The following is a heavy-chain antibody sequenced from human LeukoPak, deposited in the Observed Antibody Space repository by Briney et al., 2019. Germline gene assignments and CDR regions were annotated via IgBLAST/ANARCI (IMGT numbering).Heavy chain of an antibody. CDR1: GFTFSIYS. D-gene: IGHD2-2*03. CDR2: ISSSSSHI. V-gene: IGHV3-21*01. Sequence: AGGSLRLSCAASGFTFSIYSMNWVRQAPGKGLEWVSSISSSSSHIYYADSVKGRFTISRDNAKNSLFLQMNSLRAEDTAVYYCARMDDDYYYYYMDVWGKGTTVTVSS. J-gene: IGHJ6*03. CDR3: ARMDDDYYYYYMDV.